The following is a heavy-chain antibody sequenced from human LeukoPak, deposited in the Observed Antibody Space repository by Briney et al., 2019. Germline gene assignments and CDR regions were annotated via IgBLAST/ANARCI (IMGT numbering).Heavy chain of an antibody. CDR3: VRLRRNSDRSGYYCYYDY. CDR1: GYTFSDFS. V-gene: IGHV3-21*01. J-gene: IGHJ4*02. Sequence: SGGSLRLSCAASGYTFSDFSVNWVRQAPGKGLEWVSSISVRSNYRYYADSVRGRFTISRDDARDSLFLQMNSLRAEDTAVYFCVRLRRNSDRSGYYCYYDYWGQGTLVTVSS. CDR2: ISVRSNYR. D-gene: IGHD3-22*01.